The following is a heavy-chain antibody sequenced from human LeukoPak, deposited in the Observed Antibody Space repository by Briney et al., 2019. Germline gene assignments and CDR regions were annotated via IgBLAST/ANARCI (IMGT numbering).Heavy chain of an antibody. CDR2: IYSSGST. J-gene: IGHJ4*02. Sequence: GGSLRLSCAASGFSVSSYYMTWVRQAPGKGLEWVSFIYSSGSTYYADSVKGRFTISRDNSKNTVYLQMNSLRAEDTATYFCARASTGGIPPGRDWGQGTLVTVSS. V-gene: IGHV3-53*01. D-gene: IGHD3-16*01. CDR3: ARASTGGIPPGRD. CDR1: GFSVSSYY.